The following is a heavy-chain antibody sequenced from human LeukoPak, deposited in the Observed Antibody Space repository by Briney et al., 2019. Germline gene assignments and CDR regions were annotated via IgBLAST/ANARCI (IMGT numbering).Heavy chain of an antibody. CDR1: GGSISSYY. V-gene: IGHV4-59*01. Sequence: SETLSLTCTVSGGSISSYYWSWIRQPPGKGLEWIGYIYYSGSTNYNPSLKSRVTISVDTSKSQFSLKLSSVTAADTAVYYCARVKGSYDFWSGSPGYYYYYMDVWGKGTTVTVSS. J-gene: IGHJ6*03. CDR3: ARVKGSYDFWSGSPGYYYYYMDV. CDR2: IYYSGST. D-gene: IGHD3-3*01.